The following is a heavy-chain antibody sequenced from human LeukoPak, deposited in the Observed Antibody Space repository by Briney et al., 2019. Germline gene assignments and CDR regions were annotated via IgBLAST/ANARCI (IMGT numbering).Heavy chain of an antibody. CDR3: AKDKGPYYDLLYYFDY. Sequence: GGSLRLSCAASGFTFDDYAMHWVRQAPGKGLEWVSGISWNSGSIGYADSVKGRFTISRDNAKNSLYLQMNSLRAEDTALHYCAKDKGPYYDLLYYFDYWGQGTLVTVSS. J-gene: IGHJ4*02. CDR1: GFTFDDYA. D-gene: IGHD3-3*01. CDR2: ISWNSGSI. V-gene: IGHV3-9*01.